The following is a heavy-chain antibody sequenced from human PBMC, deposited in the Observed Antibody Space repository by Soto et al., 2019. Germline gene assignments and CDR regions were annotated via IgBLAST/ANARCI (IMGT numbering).Heavy chain of an antibody. CDR1: DDSINSDKYY. Sequence: QLQLQESGPGLVKPSETLSLTCSVSDDSINSDKYYWGWIRQPPGKGLEWIGSVYYRGNAYYNPSHPPRPTISPHTSQSQFSLTLNSVTAADSAVYFCARLAGLATISYYFDFWGPGALVTVSS. D-gene: IGHD6-6*01. CDR3: ARLAGLATISYYFDF. V-gene: IGHV4-39*01. J-gene: IGHJ4*02. CDR2: VYYRGNA.